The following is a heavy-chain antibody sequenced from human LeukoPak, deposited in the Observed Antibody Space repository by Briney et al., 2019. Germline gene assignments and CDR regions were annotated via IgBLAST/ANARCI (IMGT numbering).Heavy chain of an antibody. CDR3: ARNAGYSDLNY. J-gene: IGHJ4*02. V-gene: IGHV4-34*01. CDR2: INHSGST. Sequence: SETLSLTCAVYGGSFSGYYWSWVRQPPGKGLEWIGEINHSGSTNYNPSLKSRVTISVDTSKNQFSLKLSSVTAADTAIYYCARNAGYSDLNYWGQGVLVTVPS. D-gene: IGHD3-22*01. CDR1: GGSFSGYY.